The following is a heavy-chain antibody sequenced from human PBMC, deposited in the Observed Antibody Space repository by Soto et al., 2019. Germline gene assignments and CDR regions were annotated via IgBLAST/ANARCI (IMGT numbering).Heavy chain of an antibody. CDR3: ARRYYYDSRGYSNWFDP. V-gene: IGHV1-46*01. CDR1: GYTFTSYY. Sequence: ASVKVSCKASGYTFTSYYMHWVRQAPGQGLEWMGIINPSGGSTSYAQKFQGRVTMTRDTSTSTVYMELSSLRSEDTAVYYCARRYYYDSRGYSNWFDPWGQGTLVTVSS. J-gene: IGHJ5*02. CDR2: INPSGGST. D-gene: IGHD3-22*01.